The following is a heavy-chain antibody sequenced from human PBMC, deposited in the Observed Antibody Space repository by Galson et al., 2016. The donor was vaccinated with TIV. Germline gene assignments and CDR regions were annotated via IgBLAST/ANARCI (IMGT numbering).Heavy chain of an antibody. D-gene: IGHD2-8*02. V-gene: IGHV4-38-2*01. J-gene: IGHJ5*02. CDR3: MFQRLVVRIES. CDR1: GDSISSGYF. Sequence: SETLSLTCAVSGDSISSGYFWGWIRQPPGKGLEWIGSIYHTGSTYYKPSLKSRVTISVDTSKNQFSLRLTSVTAADTAVYYCMFQRLVVRIESWGQGTLVTVSS. CDR2: IYHTGST.